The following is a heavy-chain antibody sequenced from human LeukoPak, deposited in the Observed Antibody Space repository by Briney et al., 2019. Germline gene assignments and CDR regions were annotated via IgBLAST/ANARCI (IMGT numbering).Heavy chain of an antibody. V-gene: IGHV1-2*02. CDR1: GYTFTGYY. Sequence: GASVKVSCKASGYTFTGYYMHWVRQAPGQGLEWMGWINPNSGGTNYAQKFQGRVTMTRDTSISTAYMELSRPRSDDTAVYYCARVYAAGTRYFQHWGQGTLVTVSS. D-gene: IGHD6-13*01. CDR2: INPNSGGT. CDR3: ARVYAAGTRYFQH. J-gene: IGHJ1*01.